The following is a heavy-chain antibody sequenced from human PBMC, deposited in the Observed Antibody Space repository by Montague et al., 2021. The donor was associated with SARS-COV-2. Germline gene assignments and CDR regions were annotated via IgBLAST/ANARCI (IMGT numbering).Heavy chain of an antibody. J-gene: IGHJ4*02. CDR3: ATDTPGDEDIQY. CDR2: ISEGGGSVI. V-gene: IGHV3-48*03. Sequence: SLRLSCAASGFIFTGYQMNWVRQAPGKGLEWVSYISEGGGSVILYADSVRGRFTISRDNAKSSLYLQMEILRAEDTAIYYCATDTPGDEDIQYWGQGTLVTVSS. CDR1: GFIFTGYQ.